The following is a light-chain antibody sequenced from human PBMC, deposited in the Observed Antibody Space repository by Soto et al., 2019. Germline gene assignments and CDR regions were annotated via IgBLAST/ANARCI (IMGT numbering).Light chain of an antibody. CDR2: AAS. CDR3: QQYYSYPWT. V-gene: IGKV1-8*01. CDR1: QGISSY. J-gene: IGKJ1*01. Sequence: AIRMTQSPSSFSASTGDRVTITCRASQGISSYLAWYQQKPGKAPKLLIYAASTLQSGVPSRFSGSGSGTDFTLTISCLQSEDFATYYCQQYYSYPWTFGQGPRWKSN.